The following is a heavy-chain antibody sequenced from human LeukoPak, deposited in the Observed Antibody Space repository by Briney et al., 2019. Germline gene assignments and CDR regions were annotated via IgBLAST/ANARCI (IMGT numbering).Heavy chain of an antibody. CDR1: GFTFSSYG. Sequence: GGSLRLSCAASGFTFSSYGMHWVRQAPGKGLEWVAVIWYDGSNKYYADSVKGRFTISRDNSKNTLYLQMNSLRAEDTAVYYCARDESDIVVVVAARDYYYYGMDVWGQGTTVTVSS. CDR2: IWYDGSNK. CDR3: ARDESDIVVVVAARDYYYYGMDV. D-gene: IGHD2-15*01. J-gene: IGHJ6*02. V-gene: IGHV3-33*01.